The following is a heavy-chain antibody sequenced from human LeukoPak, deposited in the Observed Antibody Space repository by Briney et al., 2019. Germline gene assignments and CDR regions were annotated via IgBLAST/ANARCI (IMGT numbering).Heavy chain of an antibody. V-gene: IGHV1-46*01. J-gene: IGHJ6*02. CDR2: IKPRGGST. CDR1: GYNFLRYY. CDR3: AREDVVLVDAVRYYYYGMDV. Sequence: APVEGFCKAFGYNFLRYYMPLVRQAPGPSLEWIGKIKPRGGSTSYAQKFQDRVTMSRDTSTSTVYMELSSLKSEDTAVYYCAREDVVLVDAVRYYYYGMDVWGQGTTVTVSS. D-gene: IGHD2-8*01.